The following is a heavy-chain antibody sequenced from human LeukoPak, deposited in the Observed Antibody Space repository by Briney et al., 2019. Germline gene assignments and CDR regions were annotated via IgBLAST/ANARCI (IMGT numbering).Heavy chain of an antibody. CDR3: ARVVRGDFWSGYYKVYYYYMDV. J-gene: IGHJ6*03. Sequence: GASVKVSCKASGGTFSSYATSWVRQAPGQGLEWMGGIIPIFGTANYAQKFQGRVTITTDESTSTAYMELSSLRSEDTAVYYCARVVRGDFWSGYYKVYYYYMDVWGKGTTVTVSS. CDR2: IIPIFGTA. V-gene: IGHV1-69*05. D-gene: IGHD3-3*01. CDR1: GGTFSSYA.